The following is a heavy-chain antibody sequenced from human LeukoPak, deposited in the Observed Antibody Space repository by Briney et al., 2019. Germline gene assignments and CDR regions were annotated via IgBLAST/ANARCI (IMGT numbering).Heavy chain of an antibody. Sequence: SETLSLTCTVSGGSISSYYWNWIRQPPGKGLGWIGSIYYTGSTNYTPSLKSRVTISVDTSKSQFSLKLSSVTAADTAVFYCARQGNSWYYFDYWGQGTLVTVSS. D-gene: IGHD6-13*01. CDR2: IYYTGST. J-gene: IGHJ4*02. CDR1: GGSISSYY. CDR3: ARQGNSWYYFDY. V-gene: IGHV4-59*08.